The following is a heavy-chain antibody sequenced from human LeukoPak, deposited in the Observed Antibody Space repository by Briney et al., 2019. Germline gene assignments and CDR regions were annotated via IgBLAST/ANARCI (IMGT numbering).Heavy chain of an antibody. J-gene: IGHJ4*02. CDR3: ASDQGSGSYRLDY. CDR2: ISSSSYI. D-gene: IGHD1-26*01. V-gene: IGHV3-21*01. CDR1: EFTFSSYS. Sequence: GGSLRLSCAASEFTFSSYSMNWVRQAPEKGLEWVSSISSSSYIYYADSVKGRFTISRDNAKNSLYLQMNSLRAEDTAVYYCASDQGSGSYRLDYWGQGTLVTVSS.